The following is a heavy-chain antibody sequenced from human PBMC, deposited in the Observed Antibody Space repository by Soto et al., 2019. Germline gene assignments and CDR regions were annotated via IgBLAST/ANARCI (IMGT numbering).Heavy chain of an antibody. J-gene: IGHJ4*02. V-gene: IGHV3-33*01. D-gene: IGHD3-16*02. Sequence: QVQLVESGGGVVQPGRSLRLSCVGSGFTFSSYGLYWVRQAPGKGLEWVAVIWYDGSNKYYADSVRGRFTISRDNSKNKFYREINSLRVEDTVMYYGARDGVSLFFLPPELDYWGKGPLVTVPS. CDR2: IWYDGSNK. CDR3: ARDGVSLFFLPPELDY. CDR1: GFTFSSYG.